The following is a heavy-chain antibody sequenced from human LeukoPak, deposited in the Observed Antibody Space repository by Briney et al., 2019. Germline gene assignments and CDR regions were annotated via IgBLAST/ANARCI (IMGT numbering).Heavy chain of an antibody. D-gene: IGHD1-26*01. Sequence: SETLSLTCAVYGGSFSGFYWSWIRQPPGKGLEWIGEINHSGSTNYNPSLKSRVTISVDTSKNQFSLKLSSVTAADTAVYYCARMGQWELHDAFDIWGQGTMVTVSS. CDR1: GGSFSGFY. CDR3: ARMGQWELHDAFDI. CDR2: INHSGST. V-gene: IGHV4-34*01. J-gene: IGHJ3*02.